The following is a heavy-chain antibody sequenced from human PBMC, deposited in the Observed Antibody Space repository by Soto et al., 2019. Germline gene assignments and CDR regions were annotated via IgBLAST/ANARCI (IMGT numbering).Heavy chain of an antibody. Sequence: ASVKVSCKASGYTFTSYYMHWVRPAPGQGLEWMGIINPSGGSTSYAQKFQGRVTMTRDTSTSTVYMELSSLRSEDTAVYYCARSQIAAAGTGYNWFDPWGQGTLVTVSS. D-gene: IGHD6-13*01. CDR3: ARSQIAAAGTGYNWFDP. J-gene: IGHJ5*02. CDR1: GYTFTSYY. CDR2: INPSGGST. V-gene: IGHV1-46*01.